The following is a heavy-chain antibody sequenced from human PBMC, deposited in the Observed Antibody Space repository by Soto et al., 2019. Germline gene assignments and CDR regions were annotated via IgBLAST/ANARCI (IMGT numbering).Heavy chain of an antibody. CDR3: AREISRFNGMDV. CDR2: IYSGGST. V-gene: IGHV3-53*01. D-gene: IGHD3-3*01. CDR1: GFTVSSNY. Sequence: GGSLRLSCAASGFTVSSNYMSWVRQAPGKGLEWVSVIYSGGSTYYADSVKGRFTISRDNSKNPLYLQMNSLRAEDTAVYYCAREISRFNGMDVWGQGTTVTVSS. J-gene: IGHJ6*02.